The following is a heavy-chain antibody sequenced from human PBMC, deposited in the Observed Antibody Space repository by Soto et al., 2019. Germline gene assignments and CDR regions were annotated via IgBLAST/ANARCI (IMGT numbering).Heavy chain of an antibody. Sequence: QVQLQESGPGLVKPSGTLSLTCAVSGGSISSSYWWSWVRQPPGKGLEWIGEIYHSGNTNYNPSLKSPGTISVDKPKNQFSLKLGSVTAADTAVYSCARRRITMIVVVFDAFDTWGRGTMVTVSS. CDR1: GGSISSSYW. J-gene: IGHJ3*02. CDR3: ARRRITMIVVVFDAFDT. CDR2: IYHSGNT. D-gene: IGHD3-22*01. V-gene: IGHV4-4*02.